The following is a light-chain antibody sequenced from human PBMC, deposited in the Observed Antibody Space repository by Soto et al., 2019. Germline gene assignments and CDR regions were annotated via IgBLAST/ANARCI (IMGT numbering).Light chain of an antibody. CDR2: DAS. Sequence: EIVLTQSPATLSLSPGERATLSCRASQSVSSYLAWYQQKPGQAPRLLIYDASNRATGIPARFSGSGSGTEFTLTISSLQPDDFATYYCQHYNSYSDAFGQGTKVDIK. CDR1: QSVSSY. V-gene: IGKV3-11*01. CDR3: QHYNSYSDA. J-gene: IGKJ1*01.